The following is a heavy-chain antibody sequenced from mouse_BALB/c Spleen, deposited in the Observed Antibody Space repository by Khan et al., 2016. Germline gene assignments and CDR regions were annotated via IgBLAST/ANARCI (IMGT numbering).Heavy chain of an antibody. V-gene: IGHV3-2*02. D-gene: IGHD1-2*01. CDR3: ALLRLAY. CDR2: IGYSGST. J-gene: IGHJ3*01. CDR1: GYSITSDYA. Sequence: QLEESGPGLVKPSQSLSLTCTVTGYSITSDYAWNWIRQFPGNKLEWMGYIGYSGSTSYNPSLKSRISITRDTSKNQFFLQLNSVATEDTATYSCALLRLAYWGQGTLVTVSA.